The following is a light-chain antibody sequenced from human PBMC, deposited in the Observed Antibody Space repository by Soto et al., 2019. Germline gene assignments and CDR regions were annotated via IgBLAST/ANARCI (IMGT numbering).Light chain of an antibody. CDR3: QQLRLYPST. CDR2: AAS. V-gene: IGKV1-9*01. CDR1: QDIAIY. Sequence: IQLTQSPSSLSASVGDRVTITCRASQDIAIYLAWYQQKPGEAPKLLIYAASTLYGGVPSRFSGSGSGTDFALTNTSLQAEDFATYYCQQLRLYPSTFGGGTKVDIK. J-gene: IGKJ4*01.